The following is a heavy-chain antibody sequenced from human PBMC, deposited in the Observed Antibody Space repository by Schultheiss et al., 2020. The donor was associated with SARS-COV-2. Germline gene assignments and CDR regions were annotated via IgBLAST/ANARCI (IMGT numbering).Heavy chain of an antibody. J-gene: IGHJ6*03. D-gene: IGHD4-11*01. CDR3: AKGQIQYVHYMDV. Sequence: GESLKISCAASGFTFSSYWMHWVRQAPGKGLVWVSRINSDGSSTSYADSVKGRFTISRDNSKNTLHLQVTSLRAEDTAVYYCAKGQIQYVHYMDVWGKGTTVTVSS. CDR1: GFTFSSYW. V-gene: IGHV3-74*01. CDR2: INSDGSST.